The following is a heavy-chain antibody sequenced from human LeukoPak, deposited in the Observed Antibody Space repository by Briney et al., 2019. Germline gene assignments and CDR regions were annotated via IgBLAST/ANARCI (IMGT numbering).Heavy chain of an antibody. J-gene: IGHJ4*02. Sequence: GGSLRLSCTASGFTFSSYSMNWVRQAPGKGLEWVSSISSSSSYIYYADSVKGRFTISRDNAKNSLYLQMNSLRAEDTAVYYCARRTVGATRCFDYWGQGTLVSVSS. V-gene: IGHV3-21*01. D-gene: IGHD1-26*01. CDR2: ISSSSSYI. CDR3: ARRTVGATRCFDY. CDR1: GFTFSSYS.